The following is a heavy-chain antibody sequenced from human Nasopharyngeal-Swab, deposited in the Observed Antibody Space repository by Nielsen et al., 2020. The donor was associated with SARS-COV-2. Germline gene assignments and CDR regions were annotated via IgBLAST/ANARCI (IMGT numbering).Heavy chain of an antibody. Sequence: SVKVSCKASGGTFSSYALSWVRQAPGQGLEWMGGIIPIFGTANYAQKFQGRVTITADESTSTAYMELSSLRSEDTAVYYCARDAKAAADYFDYWGQGTLVTVSS. J-gene: IGHJ4*02. D-gene: IGHD6-13*01. CDR1: GGTFSSYA. V-gene: IGHV1-69*13. CDR2: IIPIFGTA. CDR3: ARDAKAAADYFDY.